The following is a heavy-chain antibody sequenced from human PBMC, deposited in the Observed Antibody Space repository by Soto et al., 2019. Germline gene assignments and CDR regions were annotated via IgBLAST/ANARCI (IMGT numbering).Heavy chain of an antibody. D-gene: IGHD2-2*01. CDR3: AKDERGIVVVPAAIEIDY. CDR2: ISGSGGST. Sequence: EVQLLESGGGLVQPGGSLRLSCAASGFTFSSYAMSWVRQAPGKGLEWVSAISGSGGSTYYADSVKGRFTIPRDNSKNTLYLQMNSLRAEDTAVYYCAKDERGIVVVPAAIEIDYWGQGTLVTVSS. V-gene: IGHV3-23*01. J-gene: IGHJ4*02. CDR1: GFTFSSYA.